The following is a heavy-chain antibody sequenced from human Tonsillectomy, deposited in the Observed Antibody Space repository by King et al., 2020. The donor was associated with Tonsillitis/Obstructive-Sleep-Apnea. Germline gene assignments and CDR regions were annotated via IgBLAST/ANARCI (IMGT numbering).Heavy chain of an antibody. J-gene: IGHJ2*01. Sequence: VQLVESGGGLVQPGGSLRLSCAASGFTFSSYGINWVRQAPGRGLEGVSYISRSSDTMYYADSVKGRFTISRDNAKNSLFLQMNSRRDEDTAVYYCARHQGGSYYWYFDLWGRGTLVTVSS. V-gene: IGHV3-48*02. CDR1: GFTFSSYG. CDR2: ISRSSDTM. D-gene: IGHD1-26*01. CDR3: ARHQGGSYYWYFDL.